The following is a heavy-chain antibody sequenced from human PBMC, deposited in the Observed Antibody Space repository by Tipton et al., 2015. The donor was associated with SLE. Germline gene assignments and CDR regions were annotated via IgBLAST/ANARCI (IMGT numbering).Heavy chain of an antibody. CDR1: GGSISSGGYY. D-gene: IGHD3-16*01. CDR3: AREGEVTTSPYYFDY. J-gene: IGHJ4*02. Sequence: TLSLTCTVSGGSISSGGYYWSWIRPHPGKGLEWIGYIYYSGSTYYNPSLKSRVTISVDTSKNQFSLKLSSVTAADTAVYYWAREGEVTTSPYYFDYWRQGTLVTVSS. CDR2: IYYSGST. V-gene: IGHV4-31*03.